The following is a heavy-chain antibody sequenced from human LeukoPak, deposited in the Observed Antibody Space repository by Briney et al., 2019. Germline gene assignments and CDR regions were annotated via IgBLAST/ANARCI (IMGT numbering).Heavy chain of an antibody. Sequence: PGRSLRLSCVASGFTFSSYGMHWVRQAPGKGLEWVSSISSNSGHIYYADSVRGRFTISRDNAKNSLYLQMNSLRAEDTAVYYCASGITMMGGPDYWGQGTLVTVSS. J-gene: IGHJ4*02. CDR1: GFTFSSYG. CDR3: ASGITMMGGPDY. V-gene: IGHV3-21*01. D-gene: IGHD3-22*01. CDR2: ISSNSGHI.